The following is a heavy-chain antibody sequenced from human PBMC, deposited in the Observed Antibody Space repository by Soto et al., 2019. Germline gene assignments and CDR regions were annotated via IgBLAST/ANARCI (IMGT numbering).Heavy chain of an antibody. D-gene: IGHD6-6*01. V-gene: IGHV3-23*01. CDR1: GFTFSSYA. CDR3: AKAGLYSTSSGRKLDY. J-gene: IGHJ4*02. Sequence: PGGSLRLSCAASGFTFSSYAMSWVRQAPGKGLEWVSAISGSGGSTYYADSVKGRITISRDNSKNTLYLQMNSLRAEDTAVYYCAKAGLYSTSSGRKLDYWGQGTLVTVSS. CDR2: ISGSGGST.